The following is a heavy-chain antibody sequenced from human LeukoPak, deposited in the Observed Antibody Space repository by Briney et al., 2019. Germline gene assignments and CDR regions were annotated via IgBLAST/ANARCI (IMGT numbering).Heavy chain of an antibody. Sequence: PGGSLRLSCAASGFTFSNYGMHWVRQAPGKGLEWVAVIWYDGSNKYYADSVKGRFTISRDNSKNTLYLQMNSLRAEDTAVYYCARANYYDSSGYYYFDYWGQGTLVTVSS. D-gene: IGHD3-22*01. CDR1: GFTFSNYG. V-gene: IGHV3-33*08. CDR3: ARANYYDSSGYYYFDY. CDR2: IWYDGSNK. J-gene: IGHJ4*02.